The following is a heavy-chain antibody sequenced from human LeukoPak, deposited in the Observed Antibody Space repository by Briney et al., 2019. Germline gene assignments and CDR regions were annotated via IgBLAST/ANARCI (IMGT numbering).Heavy chain of an antibody. J-gene: IGHJ4*02. CDR3: AKDPYRASSGLVYY. D-gene: IGHD5-12*01. V-gene: IGHV3-23*01. CDR2: ISDSGGST. Sequence: GGSLRLSCVVSGFTFSSNAMTWVRQALGKGLEWVSGISDSGGSTNYADSVKGRFTISRDNSRNTLYLQMNTLRAEDTAVYYCAKDPYRASSGLVYYWGQGTLVTVSS. CDR1: GFTFSSNA.